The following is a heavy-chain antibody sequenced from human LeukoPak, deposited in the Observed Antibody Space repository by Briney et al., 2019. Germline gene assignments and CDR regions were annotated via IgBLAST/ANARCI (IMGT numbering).Heavy chain of an antibody. CDR1: GDSVSNNNAA. CDR2: TYYRSKWYN. J-gene: IGHJ5*02. CDR3: AHQLWLFNNWFDP. D-gene: IGHD5-18*01. Sequence: SQTLSLTCAISGDSVSNNNAAWNWIRQSPSRGLEWLGRTYYRSKWYNDYAVSVKSRITINPDTSKNQFSLQLNSVTPEDTAVYYCAHQLWLFNNWFDPWGQGTLVTVSS. V-gene: IGHV6-1*01.